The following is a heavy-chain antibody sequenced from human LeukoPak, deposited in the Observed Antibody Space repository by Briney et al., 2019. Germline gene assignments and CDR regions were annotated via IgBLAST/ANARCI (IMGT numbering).Heavy chain of an antibody. V-gene: IGHV3-23*01. CDR1: GFTFDDYG. CDR2: ISGSGGST. D-gene: IGHD3-10*01. J-gene: IGHJ5*02. CDR3: ARPYYYCSVRFDP. Sequence: GGSLRLSCAASGFTFDDYGMSWVRQAPGKGLEWVSAISGSGGSTYYADSVKGRFTISRDNSKNTLYLQMNSLRAEDTAVYYCARPYYYCSVRFDPWGQGTLVTVFS.